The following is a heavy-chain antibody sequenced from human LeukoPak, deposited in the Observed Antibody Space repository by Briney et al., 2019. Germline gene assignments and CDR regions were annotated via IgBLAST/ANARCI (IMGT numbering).Heavy chain of an antibody. J-gene: IGHJ5*02. CDR1: GYSFNDYY. Sequence: ASLKVSCTASGYSFNDYYMHWVRQAPGQGLEWMGRINTDSGGTDYAQTFQGRVTMTRDTTISTAYMDLSRLRADDTAVYYCARVSRPVGIGAAGNYWFDPWGQGTLVTVSS. D-gene: IGHD6-13*01. CDR2: INTDSGGT. V-gene: IGHV1-2*02. CDR3: ARVSRPVGIGAAGNYWFDP.